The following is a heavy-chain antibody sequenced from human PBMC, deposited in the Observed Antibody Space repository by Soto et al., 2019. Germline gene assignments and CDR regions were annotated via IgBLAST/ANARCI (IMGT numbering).Heavy chain of an antibody. D-gene: IGHD6-13*01. V-gene: IGHV1-69*13. Sequence: ASVKVSCKASGGTFSSYAISWVRQAPGQGLEWMGGIIPIFGTANYAQKFQGRVTITADESTSTAYMELSSLRSEDTAVYYCEIGAAAGPWYFDYWGQGTRVTVSS. CDR3: EIGAAAGPWYFDY. CDR1: GGTFSSYA. CDR2: IIPIFGTA. J-gene: IGHJ4*02.